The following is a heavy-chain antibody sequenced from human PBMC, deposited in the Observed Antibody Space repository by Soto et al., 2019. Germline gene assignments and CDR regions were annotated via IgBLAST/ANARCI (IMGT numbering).Heavy chain of an antibody. CDR1: GFTFSDYY. V-gene: IGHV3-11*05. CDR2: ISSSSSYT. CDR3: ARESIWFGELNWFDP. Sequence: QVQLVESGGGLVKPGGSLRLSCAASGFTFSDYYMSWIRQAPGKGLEWVSYISSSSSYTNYADSVKGRFTISRDNAKNSLYLQMNSLRAEDTAVYYCARESIWFGELNWFDPWGQGTLVTVSS. D-gene: IGHD3-10*01. J-gene: IGHJ5*02.